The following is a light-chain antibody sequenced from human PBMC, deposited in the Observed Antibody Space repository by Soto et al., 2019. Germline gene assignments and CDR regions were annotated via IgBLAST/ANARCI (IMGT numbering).Light chain of an antibody. CDR1: QSVSSY. CDR3: QQRSNWIT. Sequence: IVLTQSPATLSFSPRERATLSCRASQSVSSYLAWYQQKPGQAPRLLIYDASNRATGIPARFSGSGSGTDFTLTISSLEPEDFAVYYCQQRSNWITFGQGTRLEI. CDR2: DAS. V-gene: IGKV3-11*01. J-gene: IGKJ5*01.